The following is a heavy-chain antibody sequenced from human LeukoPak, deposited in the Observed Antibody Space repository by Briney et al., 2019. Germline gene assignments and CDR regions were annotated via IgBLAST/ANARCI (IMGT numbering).Heavy chain of an antibody. V-gene: IGHV4-39*01. CDR2: ISYSGIT. J-gene: IGHJ5*02. CDR3: ARADCSGGSCYPSWFDP. D-gene: IGHD2-15*01. Sequence: SETLSLTCTVSGGSISDTDYYWVWTRQPPGKGLEWIGSISYSGITYYNPSLKSRVTISVDTSKNQYSLRVSSVTAADTAVYYCARADCSGGSCYPSWFDPWGRGTLVTVSS. CDR1: GGSISDTDYY.